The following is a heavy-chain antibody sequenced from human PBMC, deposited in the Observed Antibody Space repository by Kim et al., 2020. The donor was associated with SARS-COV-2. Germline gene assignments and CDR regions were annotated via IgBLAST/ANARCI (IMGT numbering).Heavy chain of an antibody. J-gene: IGHJ4*02. Sequence: GRFTISRDNAKNSLYLQMNSLRAEDTAVYYCVRSGYYDSSGYYYGWVFDYWGQGTLVTVSS. V-gene: IGHV3-7*04. CDR3: VRSGYYDSSGYYYGWVFDY. D-gene: IGHD3-22*01.